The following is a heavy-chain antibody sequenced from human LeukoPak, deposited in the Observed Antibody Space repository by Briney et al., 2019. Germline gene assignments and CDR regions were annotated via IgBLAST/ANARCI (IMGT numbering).Heavy chain of an antibody. CDR1: GYTFTGYY. CDR3: ARDPYCSGGSCYLNFDY. D-gene: IGHD2-15*01. V-gene: IGHV1-2*06. J-gene: IGHJ4*02. CDR2: INPKSGGT. Sequence: ASVKVSCKASGYTFTGYYIHWVRQAPGQGLEWMGRINPKSGGTNYAQKFQGRVTMTRDTSSSTAYMELSRLRSDDTAVYYCARDPYCSGGSCYLNFDYWGQGTLVTVSS.